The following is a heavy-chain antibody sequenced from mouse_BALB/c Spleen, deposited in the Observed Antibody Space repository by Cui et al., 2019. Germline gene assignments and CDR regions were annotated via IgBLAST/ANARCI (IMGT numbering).Heavy chain of an antibody. Sequence: QVQLQQPGAELVQPGASVKLSCKSSGYTFTSYWMHWVKQRPGRGLEWIGVIDTNSGGTKYNEKFKSKATLTVDKPSSTAYMQLSSLTSEDSAVYYCARYDYYGSSYFDYWGQGTTLTVSS. CDR3: ARYDYYGSSYFDY. D-gene: IGHD1-1*01. V-gene: IGHV1-72*01. CDR2: IDTNSGGT. CDR1: GYTFTSYW. J-gene: IGHJ2*01.